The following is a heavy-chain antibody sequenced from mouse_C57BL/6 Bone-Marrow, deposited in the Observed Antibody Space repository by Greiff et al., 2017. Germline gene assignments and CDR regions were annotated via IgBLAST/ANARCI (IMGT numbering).Heavy chain of an antibody. CDR2: ISSGGSYT. CDR1: GFTFSSYG. CDR3: ARRDYSNYEGAMDY. V-gene: IGHV5-6*02. D-gene: IGHD2-5*01. Sequence: EVKLVESGVDLVKPGGSLKLSCAASGFTFSSYGMSWVRQTPDKRLEWVATISSGGSYTYYPDSVKGRFTISRDNAKNTLYLQMSSLKSEDTAMYYCARRDYSNYEGAMDYWGQGTSVTVSS. J-gene: IGHJ4*01.